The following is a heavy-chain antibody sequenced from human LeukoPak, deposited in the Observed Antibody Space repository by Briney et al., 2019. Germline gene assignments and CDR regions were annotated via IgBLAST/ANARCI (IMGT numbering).Heavy chain of an antibody. CDR2: ISYDGGNK. Sequence: PGRSLRLSCAASGFTFSSYGMHWVRQAPGKGLEWVAVISYDGGNKYYADSVKGRFTISRDNSKNTLYLQMNSLRAEDTAVYYCAKDMGGGSRTYYDFWSFYYYGMDVWGQGTTVTVSS. CDR1: GFTFSSYG. V-gene: IGHV3-30*18. D-gene: IGHD3-3*01. J-gene: IGHJ6*02. CDR3: AKDMGGGSRTYYDFWSFYYYGMDV.